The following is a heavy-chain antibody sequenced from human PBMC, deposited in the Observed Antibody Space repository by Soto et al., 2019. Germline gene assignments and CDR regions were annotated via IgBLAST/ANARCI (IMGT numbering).Heavy chain of an antibody. CDR1: GYTFTSYG. V-gene: IGHV1-18*01. D-gene: IGHD6-19*01. CDR3: ARVAGTNPFYYYYGMDV. CDR2: ISAYNGNT. J-gene: IGHJ6*02. Sequence: GASVKVSCKASGYTFTSYGISWVRQDPGQGLEWMGWISAYNGNTNYAQKLQGRVTMTTDTSTSTAYMELRSLRSDDTAVYYCARVAGTNPFYYYYGMDVWGQGTTVTVSS.